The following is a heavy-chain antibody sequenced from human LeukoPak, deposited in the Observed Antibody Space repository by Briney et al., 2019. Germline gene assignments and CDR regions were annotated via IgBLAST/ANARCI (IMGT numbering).Heavy chain of an antibody. CDR1: GGSISTSSYY. J-gene: IGHJ6*04. Sequence: SETLSLTCTVSGGSISTSSYYWGWIRQPPGKGLEWIASMLYSGSTYYNPSLKSRVAISVDTSKNQFSLKLSSVTAADTAVYYCARERRVPDYYYGMDVWGKGTTVTVSS. CDR2: MLYSGST. D-gene: IGHD1-1*01. V-gene: IGHV4-39*07. CDR3: ARERRVPDYYYGMDV.